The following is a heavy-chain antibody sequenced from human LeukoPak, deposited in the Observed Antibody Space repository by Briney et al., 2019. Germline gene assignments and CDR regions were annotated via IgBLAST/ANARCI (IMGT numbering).Heavy chain of an antibody. CDR1: GFTFSSYA. Sequence: GGSLRLSCSVSGFTFSSYAVSGVRQAPGKGLDWVSSISASGAGTYYADSVKGRFTISRDNSKNTLYLQMNSLRAEDTAVYYCAREGVRGSGSYYNVKDYWGQGSLVTVSS. CDR2: ISASGAGT. D-gene: IGHD3-10*01. CDR3: AREGVRGSGSYYNVKDY. J-gene: IGHJ4*02. V-gene: IGHV3-23*01.